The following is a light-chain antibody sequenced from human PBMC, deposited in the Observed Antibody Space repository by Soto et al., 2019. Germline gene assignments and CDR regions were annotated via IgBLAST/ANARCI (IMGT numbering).Light chain of an antibody. J-gene: IGKJ1*01. CDR2: DAS. CDR1: QSISSW. V-gene: IGKV1-5*01. CDR3: QQYNSL. Sequence: DIQMTQSPSTQTESVGDRVTITCRASQSISSWLAWYQQKPGKAPKLLIYDASSLESGVPSRFSGSGSGTEFTLTISSLQPDDFATYFCQQYNSLFGQGTKVDFK.